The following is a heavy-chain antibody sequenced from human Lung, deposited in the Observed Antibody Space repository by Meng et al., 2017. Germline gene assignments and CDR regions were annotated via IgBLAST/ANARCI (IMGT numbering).Heavy chain of an antibody. CDR3: TWDDKAVSDY. CDR1: GFYFNNAW. J-gene: IGHJ4*02. D-gene: IGHD1-26*01. V-gene: IGHV3-15*01. Sequence: EVHLVESGGDLVKPGGSLRLSCAASGFYFNNAWISWVRQAPGKGLEWVGRIKSNTDGGTAEYAAPVTGRFTISRDDSKSTLYLQMSGLRIDDTGVYYCTWDDKAVSDYWGQGTLVTVSS. CDR2: IKSNTDGGTA.